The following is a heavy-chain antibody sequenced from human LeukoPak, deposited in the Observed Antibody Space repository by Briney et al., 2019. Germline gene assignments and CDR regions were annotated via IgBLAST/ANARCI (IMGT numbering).Heavy chain of an antibody. V-gene: IGHV3-21*01. CDR1: GFTFSSYG. D-gene: IGHD2-21*01. Sequence: GGSLRLSCAASGFTFSSYGMNWVRQAPGKGLERVSSITSRGTHIYFADAVKGRFTISRDNAKNSLYLQMNSLRAEDTALYYCAREQSYSEEIVVVNPPFDYWGQGTLVTVSS. CDR2: ITSRGTHI. J-gene: IGHJ4*02. CDR3: AREQSYSEEIVVVNPPFDY.